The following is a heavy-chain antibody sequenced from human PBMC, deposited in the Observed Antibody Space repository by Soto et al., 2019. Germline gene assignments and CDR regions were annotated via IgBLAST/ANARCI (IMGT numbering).Heavy chain of an antibody. J-gene: IGHJ6*02. Sequence: AGGSLRLSCAASGFTFSSYWMHWVRQAPGKGLVWVSRINSDGSSTSYADSVKGRFTISRDNAKNTLYLQMNSLRAEDTAVYYCARVGGSYYYYGMDVWGQGTTVTVSS. V-gene: IGHV3-74*01. CDR3: ARVGGSYYYYGMDV. CDR1: GFTFSSYW. CDR2: INSDGSST.